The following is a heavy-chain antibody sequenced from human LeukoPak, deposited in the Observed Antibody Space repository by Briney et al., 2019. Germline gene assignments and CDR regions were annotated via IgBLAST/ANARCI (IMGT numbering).Heavy chain of an antibody. CDR1: GFTFSSYS. Sequence: PGGSLRLSCAASGFTFSSYSMDWVRQAPGKGLEWVSSISSSSSYIYYADSVKGRFTISRDNAKSSLYLQMNSLRAEDTAVYYCARYAESYYFDYWGQGTLVTVSS. J-gene: IGHJ4*02. V-gene: IGHV3-21*01. CDR3: ARYAESYYFDY. CDR2: ISSSSSYI. D-gene: IGHD3-16*02.